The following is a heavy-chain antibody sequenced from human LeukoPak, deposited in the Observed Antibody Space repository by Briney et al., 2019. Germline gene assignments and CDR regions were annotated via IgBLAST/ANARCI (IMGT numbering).Heavy chain of an antibody. Sequence: GGPLRLSCEASGFILSRYSMNWVRQAPGKGLEWVSSVSTSSSYIYYADSVKGRFTISRDNAKKSQYLLMNSVRAEATGLYFCARGDPDISFGVVGGAFDICGQGKMVTVSS. CDR3: ARGDPDISFGVVGGAFDI. J-gene: IGHJ3*02. CDR1: GFILSRYS. CDR2: VSTSSSYI. D-gene: IGHD3-3*01. V-gene: IGHV3-21*01.